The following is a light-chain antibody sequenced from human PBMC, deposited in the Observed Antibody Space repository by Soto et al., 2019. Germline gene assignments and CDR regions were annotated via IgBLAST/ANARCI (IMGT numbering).Light chain of an antibody. V-gene: IGLV2-8*01. J-gene: IGLJ2*01. CDR3: SSSAGNNNLV. CDR1: SSDVGGYNY. Sequence: QSALTQPPSASGSPGQSVTISCTGTSSDVGGYNYVSWYQQHPGKAPKLMISEVSKRPSGVPDRFSGSKSGNTASLTVSGLHAEDEADYYCSSSAGNNNLVFGGGTKLTVL. CDR2: EVS.